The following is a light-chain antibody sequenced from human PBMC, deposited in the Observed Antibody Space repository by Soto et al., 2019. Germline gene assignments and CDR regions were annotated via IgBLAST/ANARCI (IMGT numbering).Light chain of an antibody. J-gene: IGKJ1*01. CDR3: QQYDIWPPWT. V-gene: IGKV3-15*01. Sequence: EIEMTQSPATLSVSPGERATLSCRSSQSVGRKLAWYQQKPGQAPRLLIYDASNRAMGVPARFSGSGSGTEFTLTVSSQQSEDVAVSPCQQYDIWPPWTFGQGTKVEI. CDR2: DAS. CDR1: QSVGRK.